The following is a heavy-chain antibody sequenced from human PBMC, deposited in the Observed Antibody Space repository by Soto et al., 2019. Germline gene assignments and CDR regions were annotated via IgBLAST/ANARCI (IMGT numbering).Heavy chain of an antibody. D-gene: IGHD2-21*01. CDR3: ARDRAVMGTYGMDV. V-gene: IGHV3-30-3*01. CDR1: GFTFSSYA. CDR2: ISYDGSNK. Sequence: GGSLRLSCAAPGFTFSSYAMHWVRQAPGKGLEWVAVISYDGSNKYYADSVKGRFTISRDNSKNTLYLQMNSLRAEDTAVYYCARDRAVMGTYGMDVWGQGTTVTVSS. J-gene: IGHJ6*02.